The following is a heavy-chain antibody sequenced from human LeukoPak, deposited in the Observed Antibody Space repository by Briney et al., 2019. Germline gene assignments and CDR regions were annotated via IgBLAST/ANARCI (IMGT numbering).Heavy chain of an antibody. Sequence: ASVKVSCKASGYTFTGYYMHWVRQAAGQGREWMGWINPNSGGTNYAQKFQGRVTMTRDTSISTAYMELSRLRSDDTAVYYCARANPPGYSYGYNDYWGQGTLVTVSS. D-gene: IGHD5-18*01. CDR3: ARANPPGYSYGYNDY. V-gene: IGHV1-2*02. CDR1: GYTFTGYY. CDR2: INPNSGGT. J-gene: IGHJ4*02.